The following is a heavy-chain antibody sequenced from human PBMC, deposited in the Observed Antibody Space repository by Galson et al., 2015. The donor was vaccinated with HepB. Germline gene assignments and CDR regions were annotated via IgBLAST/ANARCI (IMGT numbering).Heavy chain of an antibody. V-gene: IGHV3-30-3*01. CDR1: GFTFSSYA. D-gene: IGHD2-2*02. CDR2: ISYDGSNK. CDR3: ARGYCSSTSCYSSGGVGFDY. Sequence: LRLSCAASGFTFSSYAMHWVRQAPGKGLEWVAVISYDGSNKYYADSVKGRFTISRDNSKNTLYLQMNSLRAEDTAVYYCARGYCSSTSCYSSGGVGFDYWGQGTLVTVSS. J-gene: IGHJ4*02.